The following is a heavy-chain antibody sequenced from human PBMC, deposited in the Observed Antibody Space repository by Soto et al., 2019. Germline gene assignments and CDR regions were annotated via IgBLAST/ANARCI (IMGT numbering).Heavy chain of an antibody. D-gene: IGHD1-1*01. V-gene: IGHV1-2*02. J-gene: IGHJ5*02. CDR1: GYTFTDFY. CDR2: INPNTGVT. CDR3: ATQTGTVPDFADP. Sequence: QVQLVQSGAEVKKPGASVMVSCKTSGYTFTDFYINWVRQAPGQGREWMGWINPNTGVTTPSQRFQGRVTLTRDTSITTAYRERKRLTSEATAVYFFATQTGTVPDFADPWGQGPLVTLSS.